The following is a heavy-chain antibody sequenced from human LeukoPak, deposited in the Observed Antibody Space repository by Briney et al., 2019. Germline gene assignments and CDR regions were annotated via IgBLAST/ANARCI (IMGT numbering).Heavy chain of an antibody. V-gene: IGHV3-43*02. CDR2: ISGDGGST. D-gene: IGHD6-13*01. CDR1: GFTFDDYD. CDR3: AKEQMGYSSSWYAPSYYYYGMDV. Sequence: PGGSLRLSCAASGFTFDDYDMHWVRQAPGKGLEWVSLISGDGGSTYYADSVKGRFTISRDNSKNSLYLQMNSLRTEDTALYYWAKEQMGYSSSWYAPSYYYYGMDVWGQGTTVTVSS. J-gene: IGHJ6*02.